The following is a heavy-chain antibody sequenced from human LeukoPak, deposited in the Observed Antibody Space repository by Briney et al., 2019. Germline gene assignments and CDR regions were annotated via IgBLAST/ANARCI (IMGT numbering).Heavy chain of an antibody. CDR2: ISWNSGSI. D-gene: IGHD3-10*01. Sequence: GGSLRLSCTASGFTFDDYAMHWVRQAPGKGLEWVSGISWNSGSIGYADSVKGRFTISRDNAKNSLDLQMNSLRVEDTGIYYCVKVAKYYYGSETYYFFEHWGQGTPVTASS. CDR3: VKVAKYYYGSETYYFFEH. CDR1: GFTFDDYA. J-gene: IGHJ4*02. V-gene: IGHV3-9*01.